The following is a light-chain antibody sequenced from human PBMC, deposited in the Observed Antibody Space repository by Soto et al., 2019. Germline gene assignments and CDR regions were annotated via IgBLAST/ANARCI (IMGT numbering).Light chain of an antibody. J-gene: IGLJ2*01. Sequence: QLVLTQPPSASGSPGQSVTISCTGTSSDVGGYNYVSWYQQHPGKAPKLIIFEVSQRPSGVPDRFSGSKSGITASLTVSGLQAEDEADYYCSSYAGGNNLFFGGGTKLTVL. V-gene: IGLV2-8*01. CDR3: SSYAGGNNLF. CDR1: SSDVGGYNY. CDR2: EVS.